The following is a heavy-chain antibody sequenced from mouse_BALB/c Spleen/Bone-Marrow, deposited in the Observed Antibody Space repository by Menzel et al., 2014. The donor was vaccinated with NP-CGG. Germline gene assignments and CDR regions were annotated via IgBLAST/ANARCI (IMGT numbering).Heavy chain of an antibody. V-gene: IGHV4-1*02. CDR3: ARNGDYWFAY. D-gene: IGHD2-13*01. Sequence: EVQLVESGGGLVQPGGSLKLSCAASGFDFSRYWMSWVRQAPEKGLEWIGEINPDSSTINYTPSLKDKFIISRDNAKNTLYLQMSKVRSEDTALYYCARNGDYWFAYWGQGTLVTVSA. CDR1: GFDFSRYW. J-gene: IGHJ3*01. CDR2: INPDSSTI.